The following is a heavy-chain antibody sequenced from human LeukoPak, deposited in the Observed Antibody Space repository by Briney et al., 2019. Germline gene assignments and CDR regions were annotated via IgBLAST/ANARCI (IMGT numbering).Heavy chain of an antibody. CDR1: GYTFTGYY. J-gene: IGHJ6*03. CDR2: INPNSGGT. D-gene: IGHD2-15*01. CDR3: ARDSKYCSGGSCYSTPNSYYYYMDV. V-gene: IGHV1-2*02. Sequence: ASVKVSCKASGYTFTGYYMHWVRQAPGQGLEWMGWINPNSGGTNYAQKFQGRVTMTRDTSISTAYMELSRLRSDDTAVYYCARDSKYCSGGSCYSTPNSYYYYMDVWGKGTTVTISS.